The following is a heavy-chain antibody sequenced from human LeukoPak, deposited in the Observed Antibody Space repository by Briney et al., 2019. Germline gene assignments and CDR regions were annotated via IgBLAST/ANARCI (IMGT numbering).Heavy chain of an antibody. CDR1: GFTFSTYG. Sequence: GGSLRLSCAASGFTFSTYGIHWGRQAPGEGLERVAFIRYDGSNKYYADSVKGRFNISKDNTKNTLFMQMKRQRAEDTGIYYCAVALPPYIISFGYWGQGTLVTVSS. CDR3: AVALPPYIISFGY. CDR2: IRYDGSNK. D-gene: IGHD3-10*01. J-gene: IGHJ4*02. V-gene: IGHV3-30*02.